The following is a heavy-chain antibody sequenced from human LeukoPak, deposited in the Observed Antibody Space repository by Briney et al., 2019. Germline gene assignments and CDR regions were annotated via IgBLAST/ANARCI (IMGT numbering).Heavy chain of an antibody. D-gene: IGHD2-21*02. J-gene: IGHJ4*02. CDR2: IKSKTDGGTT. CDR3: TTYVVVTAIRSDY. V-gene: IGHV3-15*01. Sequence: SCKASGYTFINYGISWVRQAPGKGLEWVGRIKSKTDGGTTDYAAPVKGRFTISRDDSKNTLYLQMNSLKTEDTAVYYCTTYVVVTAIRSDYWGQGTLVTVSS. CDR1: GYTFINYG.